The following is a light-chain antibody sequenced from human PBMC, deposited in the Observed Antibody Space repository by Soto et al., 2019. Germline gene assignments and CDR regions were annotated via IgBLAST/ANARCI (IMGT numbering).Light chain of an antibody. CDR3: QQCYNTPQT. CDR2: SKS. V-gene: IGKV1-39*01. Sequence: IQLTQSPSSLSASVGDRVIITCRASQSISNYLNWYQQVPGKAPKLLIYSKSTLQSGVPSRFSGSGSGTDFTLTISSLQPEDFATYYCQQCYNTPQTFGQGTRLEIK. J-gene: IGKJ5*01. CDR1: QSISNY.